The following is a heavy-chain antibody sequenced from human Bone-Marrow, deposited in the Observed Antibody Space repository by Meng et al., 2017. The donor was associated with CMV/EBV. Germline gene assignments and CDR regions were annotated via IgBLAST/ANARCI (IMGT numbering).Heavy chain of an antibody. Sequence: SVKVSCKASGGTFSSYAISWVRQAPGQGLEWMGGIIPIFGTANYAQKFQGRVTNTADKPTSTAYMELSSLRSEDTAVYYCARGLMVGGYSYGSNYYYGMDVWGQGTTVTVSS. D-gene: IGHD5-18*01. J-gene: IGHJ6*02. CDR1: GGTFSSYA. CDR3: ARGLMVGGYSYGSNYYYGMDV. CDR2: IIPIFGTA. V-gene: IGHV1-69*06.